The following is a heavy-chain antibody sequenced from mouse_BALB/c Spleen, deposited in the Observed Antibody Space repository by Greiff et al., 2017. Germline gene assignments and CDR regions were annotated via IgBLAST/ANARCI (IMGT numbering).Heavy chain of an antibody. J-gene: IGHJ2*01. CDR3: ARGWLLHYCDY. CDR1: GFTFSSYG. CDR2: INSNGGST. D-gene: IGHD2-3*01. V-gene: IGHV5-6-3*01. Sequence: EVMLVESGGGLVQPGGSLKLSCAASGFTFSSYGMSWVRQTPDKRLELVATINSNGGSTYYPDSVKGRFTISRDNAKNTLYLQMSSLKSEDTAMYYCARGWLLHYCDYWGQGTTLTVSS.